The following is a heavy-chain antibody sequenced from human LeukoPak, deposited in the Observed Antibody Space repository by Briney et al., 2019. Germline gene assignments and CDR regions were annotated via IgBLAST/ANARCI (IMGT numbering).Heavy chain of an antibody. CDR3: ARYGDSSNKVDY. CDR1: GFTFSDYY. J-gene: IGHJ4*02. CDR2: ISTTDDTA. Sequence: GGSLRLSCAVSGFTFSDYYMSWMRQAPGKGLEWLSHISTTDDTAYNADSAKGRFTISRDNAKSTLYLQMNSLRVEDTAVYFCARYGDSSNKVDYWGQGTLVTVSS. V-gene: IGHV3-11*01. D-gene: IGHD7-27*01.